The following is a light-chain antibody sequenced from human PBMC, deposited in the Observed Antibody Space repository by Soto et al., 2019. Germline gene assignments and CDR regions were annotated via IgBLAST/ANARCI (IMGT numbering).Light chain of an antibody. J-gene: IGLJ1*01. Sequence: QSALTQPASVSGSPGQSITISCTGTSSDVGGYNYVSWYQQHPGKAPKLMIYDVSNRPSGVSNRFSGSKSGNTASLTISGLQAEDAADYYCSSYTSGSTLYVFGTGTKLTVL. V-gene: IGLV2-14*03. CDR2: DVS. CDR3: SSYTSGSTLYV. CDR1: SSDVGGYNY.